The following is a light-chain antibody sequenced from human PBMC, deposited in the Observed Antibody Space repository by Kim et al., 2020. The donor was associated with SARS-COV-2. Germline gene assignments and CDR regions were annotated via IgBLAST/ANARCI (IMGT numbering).Light chain of an antibody. J-gene: IGKJ2*01. Sequence: SAPIGDSVTVTCRASQGVYIWLAWYQQKPGKAPNLLIYKASELKSGVYSRFSDGGSGIEFTLTISSLQPDEFTTYFCQQFYAYPYTFGQGTKLEI. CDR2: KAS. V-gene: IGKV1-5*03. CDR3: QQFYAYPYT. CDR1: QGVYIW.